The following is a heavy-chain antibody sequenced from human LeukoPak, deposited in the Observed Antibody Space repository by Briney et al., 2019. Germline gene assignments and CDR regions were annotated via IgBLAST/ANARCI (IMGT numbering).Heavy chain of an antibody. V-gene: IGHV4-39*01. Sequence: SETLSVTCTVSGGSISSYPSYWGWIRQPPGKGLEWIGNIYYSGYTYYNPSLKSRVTMSVDTSKSQFSLKLSSVTAADTAVYYCTRFYDKYGYYYFDYWGQGTLVTVSS. CDR3: TRFYDKYGYYYFDY. CDR2: IYYSGYT. D-gene: IGHD5-24*01. CDR1: GGSISSYPSY. J-gene: IGHJ4*02.